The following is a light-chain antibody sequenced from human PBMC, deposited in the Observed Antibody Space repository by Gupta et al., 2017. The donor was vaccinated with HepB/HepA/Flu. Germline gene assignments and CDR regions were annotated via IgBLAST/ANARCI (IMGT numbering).Light chain of an antibody. V-gene: IGKV1-12*01. CDR2: GAS. J-gene: IGKJ3*01. CDR3: QQADGCPPIFT. Sequence: DMQMTQSPSPRSASVGDRVTITCRASQSVTSWFAWYQQKPGQAPRLLIYGASTLQSGVPSRFSGSSSGTDLTLTINSLQPEDFATYYCQQADGCPPIFTFGPGTIVDV. CDR1: QSVTSW.